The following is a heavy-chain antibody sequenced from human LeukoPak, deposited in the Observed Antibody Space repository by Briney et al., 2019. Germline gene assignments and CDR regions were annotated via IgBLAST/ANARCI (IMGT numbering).Heavy chain of an antibody. CDR2: IKEDGSEK. CDR3: ARGIGYLSGDY. Sequence: GGSLRLSCAASGFTFSSYATSWVRQAPGKGLEWVANIKEDGSEKYYVDSVKGRFTISRDNAKNSLYLQMNSLRAEDTAVYYCARGIGYLSGDYWGQGTLVTVSS. D-gene: IGHD1-26*01. V-gene: IGHV3-7*01. J-gene: IGHJ4*02. CDR1: GFTFSSYA.